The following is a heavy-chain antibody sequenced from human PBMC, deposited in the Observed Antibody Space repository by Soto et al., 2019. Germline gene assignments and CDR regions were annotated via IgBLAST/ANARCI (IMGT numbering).Heavy chain of an antibody. Sequence: QVQLQESGPGLVKPSQTLSLTCTVSGGSISSGGTYWSWIRQHPGKGLEWLGYIYYRGSTSYNLSLKIRVTISVDTSKNQFSLKLSSVTAADTAVYYCARSPTGGDYVGSFDLWGRGTLVTVSS. CDR3: ARSPTGGDYVGSFDL. V-gene: IGHV4-31*03. CDR2: IYYRGST. D-gene: IGHD4-17*01. J-gene: IGHJ2*01. CDR1: GGSISSGGTY.